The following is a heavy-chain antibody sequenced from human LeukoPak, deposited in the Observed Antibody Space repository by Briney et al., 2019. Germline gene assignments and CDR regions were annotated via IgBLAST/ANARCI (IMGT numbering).Heavy chain of an antibody. CDR3: ARDRDGYNLDAFDI. CDR1: GGSISVGTYY. Sequence: SETLSLTCTVSGGSISVGTYYWSWIRQPRGKGLEWIGYIYYSGSTYYNPSLKSRVSIPVDTSKNQFSLKLSSVTAADTAVFYCARDRDGYNLDAFDIWGQGTMVTVSS. V-gene: IGHV4-30-4*08. D-gene: IGHD5-24*01. CDR2: IYYSGST. J-gene: IGHJ3*02.